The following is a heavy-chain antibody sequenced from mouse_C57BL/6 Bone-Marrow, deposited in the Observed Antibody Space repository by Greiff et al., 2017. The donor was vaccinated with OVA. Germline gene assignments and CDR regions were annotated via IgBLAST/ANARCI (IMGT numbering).Heavy chain of an antibody. V-gene: IGHV5-6*01. CDR1: GFTFSSYG. J-gene: IGHJ3*01. Sequence: EVQLVESGGDLVKPGGSLKLSCAASGFTFSSYGMSWVRQTPDKRLEWVATIRSGGSYTYSPDSVKGRFTLSRDNAKNTLYLQMSRLKSEDTAMYYCERPPIYYGNPAWFAYWGQGTGVTVTA. D-gene: IGHD2-1*01. CDR3: ERPPIYYGNPAWFAY. CDR2: IRSGGSYT.